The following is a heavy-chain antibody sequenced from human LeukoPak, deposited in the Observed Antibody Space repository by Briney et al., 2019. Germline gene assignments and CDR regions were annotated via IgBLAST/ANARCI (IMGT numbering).Heavy chain of an antibody. CDR1: GFTFSSYS. J-gene: IGHJ4*02. D-gene: IGHD6-19*01. V-gene: IGHV3-48*01. CDR3: ARVGHSSGWYDNDY. Sequence: PGGSLRLSCVASGFTFSSYSMNWVRQAPGKGLEWVSYISSSSSTIYYADSVKGRFTISRDNAKNSLYLQMNSLRAEDTAVYYCARVGHSSGWYDNDYWGQGTLVTVSS. CDR2: ISSSSSTI.